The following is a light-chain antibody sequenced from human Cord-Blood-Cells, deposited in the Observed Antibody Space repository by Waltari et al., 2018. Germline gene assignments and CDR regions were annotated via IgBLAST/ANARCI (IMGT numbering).Light chain of an antibody. V-gene: IGKV3-15*01. CDR3: QQYNNWPPWT. CDR1: QSGSSN. CDR2: GAS. Sequence: EIVMTQSPATLSTSTGERATLPCRASQSGSSNLAWYQLKPGQAPRLLIYGASTRATGIPARFSGSGSGTEFTLTISSLQSEDFAVYYCQQYNNWPPWTFGQGTKVEIK. J-gene: IGKJ1*01.